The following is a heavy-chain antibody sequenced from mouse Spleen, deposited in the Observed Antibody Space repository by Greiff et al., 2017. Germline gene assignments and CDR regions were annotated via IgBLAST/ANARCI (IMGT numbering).Heavy chain of an antibody. CDR1: GFNIKDDY. V-gene: IGHV14-4*01. CDR3: TTRIYDGYYDYFDY. CDR2: IDPENGDT. Sequence: VQLQQSGAELVRPGASVKLSCTASGFNIKDDYMHWVKQRPEQGLEWIGWIDPENGDTEYASKFQGEATITADTSSNTAYLQLSSLTSEDTAVYYCTTRIYDGYYDYFDYWGQGTTLTVSS. D-gene: IGHD2-3*01. J-gene: IGHJ2*01.